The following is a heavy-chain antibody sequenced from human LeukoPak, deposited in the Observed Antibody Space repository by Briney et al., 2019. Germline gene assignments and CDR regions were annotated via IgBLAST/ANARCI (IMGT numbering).Heavy chain of an antibody. J-gene: IGHJ4*02. D-gene: IGHD3-10*01. Sequence: GGSLRLSCAASRFTFSDYYMCWIRQAPGKGLEWVSYISSSGSAIYSADSVKGRFTISRDNAKNSLYLQMNSLRAEDTAVYYCAGSYGSSINYRYFDHWGQGTLVTVSS. CDR3: AGSYGSSINYRYFDH. CDR1: RFTFSDYY. V-gene: IGHV3-11*04. CDR2: ISSSGSAI.